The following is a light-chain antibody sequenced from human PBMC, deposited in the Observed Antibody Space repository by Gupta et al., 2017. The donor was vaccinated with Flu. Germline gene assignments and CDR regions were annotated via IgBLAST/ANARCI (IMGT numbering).Light chain of an antibody. Sequence: ASGSPGQSVTISCTGTSSDVGGSNYVSWYQQHPGKAPTLMIYEVSKRPSGVPDRFSGSKSGNTASLTVSGLQAEDEADYYSCSYSSSNNLVVFGGGTKLTVL. J-gene: IGLJ2*01. CDR1: SSDVGGSNY. CDR2: EVS. CDR3: CSYSSSNNLVV. V-gene: IGLV2-8*01.